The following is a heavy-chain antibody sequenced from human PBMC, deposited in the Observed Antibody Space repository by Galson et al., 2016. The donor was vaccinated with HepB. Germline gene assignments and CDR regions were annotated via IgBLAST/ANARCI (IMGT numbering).Heavy chain of an antibody. CDR1: GFTFSSYA. Sequence: SLRLSCAASGFTFSSYAMHWVRQAPGKGLEWVAAISYDGSNKHYADSVKGRFTIPRDNSKNTLYVQMNSLRTEDTAVYYCARDSYSFDYWGQGTLVTVSS. CDR3: ARDSYSFDY. J-gene: IGHJ4*02. V-gene: IGHV3-30*04. CDR2: ISYDGSNK.